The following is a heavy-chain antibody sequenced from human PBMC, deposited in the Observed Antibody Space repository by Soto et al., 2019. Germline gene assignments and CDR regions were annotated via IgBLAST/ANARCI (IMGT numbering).Heavy chain of an antibody. J-gene: IGHJ4*03. D-gene: IGHD4-17*01. V-gene: IGHV1-2*06. CDR1: GYIFTGYF. CDR3: VRWGYGSNSLEF. Sequence: QVRLVQSGAEVKKAGASVKVSCKTSGYIFTGYFIHWVRQTPGQGLQWMGRITPNSGDTNYGQTFQASVTFTTDTSNSTAYMELSGLRSDDTALYYCVRWGYGSNSLEFWGQGTLVTVSS. CDR2: ITPNSGDT.